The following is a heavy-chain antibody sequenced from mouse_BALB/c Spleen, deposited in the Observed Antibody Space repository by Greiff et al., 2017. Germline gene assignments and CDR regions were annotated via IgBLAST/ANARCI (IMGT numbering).Heavy chain of an antibody. J-gene: IGHJ2*01. V-gene: IGHV14-3*02. CDR2: IDPANGNT. Sequence: VQLQQSGAELVKPGASVKLSCTASGFNIKDTYMHWVKQRPEQGLEWIGRIDPANGNTKYDPKFQGKATITADTSSNTAYLQLSSLTSEDTAVYYCASAGYGSYFDYWGQGTTLTVSS. D-gene: IGHD1-1*01. CDR1: GFNIKDTY. CDR3: ASAGYGSYFDY.